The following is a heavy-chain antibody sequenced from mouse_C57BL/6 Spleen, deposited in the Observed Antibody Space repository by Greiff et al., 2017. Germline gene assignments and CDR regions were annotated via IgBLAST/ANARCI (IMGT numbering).Heavy chain of an antibody. Sequence: VQLQQSGPELVKPGASVKISCKASGYSFTDYNMNWVKQSNGKSLEWIGVINPNYGTTSYNQKFKGKATLTVDQSSSTAYMQLNSLTSEDSAVYNCARYYGSSYYYAMDYWGQGTSVTVSS. J-gene: IGHJ4*01. D-gene: IGHD1-1*01. CDR3: ARYYGSSYYYAMDY. CDR1: GYSFTDYN. V-gene: IGHV1-39*01. CDR2: INPNYGTT.